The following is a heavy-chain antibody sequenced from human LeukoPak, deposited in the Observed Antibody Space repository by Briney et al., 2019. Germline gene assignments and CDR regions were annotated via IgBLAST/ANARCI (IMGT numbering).Heavy chain of an antibody. J-gene: IGHJ4*02. CDR2: ISGSGGST. CDR1: GFIFSSYA. Sequence: GGSLRLSCAASGFIFSSYAMSWVRQAPGKGLEWVSAISGSGGSTYYADSVKGRFTISRDNSKNTLYLQMNSLRAEDTAVYYCAKDLVSYYDSSGYYLFDYWGQGTLVTVSS. D-gene: IGHD3-22*01. CDR3: AKDLVSYYDSSGYYLFDY. V-gene: IGHV3-23*01.